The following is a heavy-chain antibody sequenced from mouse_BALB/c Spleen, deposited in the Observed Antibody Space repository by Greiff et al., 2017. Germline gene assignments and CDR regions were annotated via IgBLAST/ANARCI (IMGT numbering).Heavy chain of an antibody. CDR2: INPYNDGT. CDR1: GYTFTSYV. J-gene: IGHJ2*01. V-gene: IGHV1-14*01. CDR3: ARPPSITTAVGGFDD. Sequence: VQLKQSGPELVKPGASVKMSCKASGYTFTSYVMHWVKQKPGQGLEWIGYINPYNDGTKYNEKFKGKATLTSDKSSSTAYMELSSLTSEDSAVYYCARPPSITTAVGGFDDWGQGTTLTVSS. D-gene: IGHD1-1*01.